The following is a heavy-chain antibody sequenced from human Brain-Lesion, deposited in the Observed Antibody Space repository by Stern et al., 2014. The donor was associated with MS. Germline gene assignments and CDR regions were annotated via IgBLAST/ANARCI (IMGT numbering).Heavy chain of an antibody. V-gene: IGHV4-61*02. J-gene: IGHJ4*02. CDR3: ARDKEDTNMAFRYFDN. CDR1: GGSVGSGSYD. Sequence: QMQLVQSGPGLVKPSQTLSLTCTVSGGSVGSGSYDWSWIRQPAGKGLEWIGRIYTTGSTYYNPSLKSRVSISIDTSQNQFSLKLPSVTAADTAVYYCARDKEDTNMAFRYFDNWGQGTLVTVSS. D-gene: IGHD5-18*01. CDR2: IYTTGST.